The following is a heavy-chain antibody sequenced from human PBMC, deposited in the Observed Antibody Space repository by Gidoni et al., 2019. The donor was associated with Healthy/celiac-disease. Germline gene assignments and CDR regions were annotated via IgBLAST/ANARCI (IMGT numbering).Heavy chain of an antibody. Sequence: EVQLVASGGDLVQPGTSLRLSCDVSGFPFDDYARHGVRQGPGQGREWVSGINWNSAGAGYAESVEGRFTISRDNAKKSLYLQMTSLRPEDTAVYYCAKARGFTYGIDAFDIWGHGTMVTVS. CDR2: INWNSAGA. CDR1: GFPFDDYA. J-gene: IGHJ3*02. D-gene: IGHD5-18*01. CDR3: AKARGFTYGIDAFDI. V-gene: IGHV3-9*01.